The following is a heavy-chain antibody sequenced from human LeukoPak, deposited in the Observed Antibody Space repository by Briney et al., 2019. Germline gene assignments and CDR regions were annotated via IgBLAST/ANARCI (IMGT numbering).Heavy chain of an antibody. CDR3: AGRFDITMVFYGMDV. CDR1: GFTFSSYA. Sequence: PGGSLRLSGAASGFTFSSYAMSWVRQAPGKGLEWVSAISGSGGSTYYADSVKGRFTISRDNSKNTLYLQMNSLRAEDTAVYYCAGRFDITMVFYGMDVWGQGTTVTVSS. D-gene: IGHD3-10*01. CDR2: ISGSGGST. J-gene: IGHJ6*02. V-gene: IGHV3-23*01.